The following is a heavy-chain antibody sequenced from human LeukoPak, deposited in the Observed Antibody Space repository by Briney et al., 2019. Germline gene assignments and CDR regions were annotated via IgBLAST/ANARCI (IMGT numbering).Heavy chain of an antibody. CDR2: IYGYGSP. D-gene: IGHD6-19*01. Sequence: GGSLRLSCAVSGLTVSNNYMSWVRQAPGKGLEWVSVIYGYGSPYYADSMKGRFTISRDNSKNTLYLQINSLRAEDTAVYFCARQIVVSGTDYFYYWGEGTLVTVSS. CDR3: ARQIVVSGTDYFYY. J-gene: IGHJ4*02. V-gene: IGHV3-66*04. CDR1: GLTVSNNY.